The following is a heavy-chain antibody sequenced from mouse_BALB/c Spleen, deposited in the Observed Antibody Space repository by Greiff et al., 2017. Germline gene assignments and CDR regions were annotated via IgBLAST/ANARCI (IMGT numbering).Heavy chain of an antibody. CDR2: IYTGNSVT. CDR1: GYSFTSYS. Sequence: EVQLQQSGTVLARPGASVKLSCTASGYSFTSYSMHWVQQRPGKGLEWIGAIYTGNSVTSYNQKFKGLAKLTAVPSASTAYMELSSLTNEDSAVYYCTRRDSLVLATGYWGQGTTLTVSS. V-gene: IGHV1-5*01. CDR3: TRRDSLVLATGY. J-gene: IGHJ2*01. D-gene: IGHD1-2*01.